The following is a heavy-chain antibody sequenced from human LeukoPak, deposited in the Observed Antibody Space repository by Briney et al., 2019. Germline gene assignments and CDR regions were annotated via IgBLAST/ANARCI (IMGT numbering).Heavy chain of an antibody. Sequence: SVKVSCKASGGTFSSYAISWVRQATGQGLVWMAGIIPIFGTANYAQKFQGRVTITADESTSTAYMELSSLRSEDTAVYYCAREDDILTGYADKYYYYGMDVWGQGTTVTVSS. CDR1: GGTFSSYA. V-gene: IGHV1-69*13. CDR2: IIPIFGTA. D-gene: IGHD3-9*01. CDR3: AREDDILTGYADKYYYYGMDV. J-gene: IGHJ6*02.